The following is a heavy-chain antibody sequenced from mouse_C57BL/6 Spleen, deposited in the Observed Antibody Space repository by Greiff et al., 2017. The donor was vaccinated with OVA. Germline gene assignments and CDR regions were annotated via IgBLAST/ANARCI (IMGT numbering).Heavy chain of an antibody. CDR3: ARSHFGSSYPYYFDY. J-gene: IGHJ2*01. CDR2: INPNYGTT. CDR1: GYSFTDYN. D-gene: IGHD1-1*01. V-gene: IGHV1-39*01. Sequence: QLQQSGPELVKPGASVKISCKASGYSFTDYNMNWVKQSNGKSLEWIGVINPNYGTTSYNQKFKGKATLTVDQSSSTAYMQLNSLTSEDSAVYNGARSHFGSSYPYYFDYWGQGTTLTVSS.